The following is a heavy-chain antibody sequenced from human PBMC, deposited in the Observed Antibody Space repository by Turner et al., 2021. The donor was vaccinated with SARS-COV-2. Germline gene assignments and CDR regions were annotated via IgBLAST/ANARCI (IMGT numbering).Heavy chain of an antibody. CDR3: ATGYQLRVNWFDP. J-gene: IGHJ5*02. CDR2: VEPEDGET. D-gene: IGHD2-2*01. CDR1: GYTLTELS. Sequence: QVQLVQSGAEMKKPGASVKVSCKISGYTLTELSMYWVRQAPGKGLEWMGGVEPEDGETIYAQNFQGRVTMTEDTSTDTAYMGLSSLRSEDTAVYFCATGYQLRVNWFDPWGQGTLVTVSS. V-gene: IGHV1-24*01.